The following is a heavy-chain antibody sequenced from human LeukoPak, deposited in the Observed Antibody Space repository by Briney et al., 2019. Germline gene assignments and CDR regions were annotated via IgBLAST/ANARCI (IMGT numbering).Heavy chain of an antibody. CDR3: ARELGYYDSSGYFRAPYYFDY. CDR1: GFTFSDHY. J-gene: IGHJ4*02. D-gene: IGHD3-22*01. CDR2: IRKKGNSYTT. Sequence: PGGSLRLSCAASGFTFSDHYRDWVRQAPGKGLEWVGRIRKKGNSYTTEYAASVKGRFTISRDDSKSSLYLQMSSLKTEDTAVYYCARELGYYDSSGYFRAPYYFDYWGQGALVTVSS. V-gene: IGHV3-72*01.